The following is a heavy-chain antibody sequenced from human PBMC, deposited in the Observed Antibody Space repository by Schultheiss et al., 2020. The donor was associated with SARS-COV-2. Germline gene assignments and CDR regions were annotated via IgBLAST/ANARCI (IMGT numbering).Heavy chain of an antibody. D-gene: IGHD3-3*01. CDR3: ARDGRFLEWSLFDY. V-gene: IGHV3-30*12. Sequence: GESLKISCAASGFTFSSYGMHWVRQAPGKGLEWVAAISNDGSKEFFADSVKGRFTISRDNIKKSLYLQMNSLRCDDTAVYYCARDGRFLEWSLFDYWGQGTLVTVSS. J-gene: IGHJ4*02. CDR1: GFTFSSYG. CDR2: ISNDGSKE.